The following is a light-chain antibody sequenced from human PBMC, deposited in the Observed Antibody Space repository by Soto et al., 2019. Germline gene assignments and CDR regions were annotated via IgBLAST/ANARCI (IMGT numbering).Light chain of an antibody. J-gene: IGLJ2*01. Sequence: QSALPQPASVSVSPGQSITISCTGTSSDVGAYNYVAWYQQHPGKAPKLMIFEVSDRPSGVSNRFSGSKSGNTASLTISGLQAEDEADYYCSSYTRSNTLVFGGGTKLTV. CDR1: SSDVGAYNY. CDR2: EVS. CDR3: SSYTRSNTLV. V-gene: IGLV2-14*01.